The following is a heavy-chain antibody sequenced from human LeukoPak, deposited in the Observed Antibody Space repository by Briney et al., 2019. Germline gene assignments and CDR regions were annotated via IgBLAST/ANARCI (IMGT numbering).Heavy chain of an antibody. D-gene: IGHD2-2*01. CDR3: ARDRDYKPVPAAIRVYNWFDP. CDR2: INPNSGGT. J-gene: IGHJ5*02. Sequence: GASVKVCCKASGYTFTGYYMHWVRQAPGQGLEWMGWINPNSGGTNYAQKFQGRVTMTRDTSISTAYMELSRLRSDDTAVYYCARDRDYKPVPAAIRVYNWFDPWGQGTLVTVSS. CDR1: GYTFTGYY. V-gene: IGHV1-2*02.